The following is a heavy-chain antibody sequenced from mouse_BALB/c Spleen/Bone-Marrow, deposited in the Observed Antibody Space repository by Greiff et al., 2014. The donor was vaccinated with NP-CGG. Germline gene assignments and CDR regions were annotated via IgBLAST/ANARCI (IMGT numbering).Heavy chain of an antibody. Sequence: QVQLKESDAELLKPGASVKISCKASGYTFTDHAIHWVKQKPEQGLEWIGYISPGNGDIKYNEKFKGKATLTADKSSSTAYMRLNSLTSEDAAVYFCKSNNYGSSRGFVYWGQGTLVTVSA. CDR1: GYTFTDHA. CDR3: KSNNYGSSRGFVY. V-gene: IGHV1S53*02. J-gene: IGHJ3*01. D-gene: IGHD1-1*01. CDR2: ISPGNGDI.